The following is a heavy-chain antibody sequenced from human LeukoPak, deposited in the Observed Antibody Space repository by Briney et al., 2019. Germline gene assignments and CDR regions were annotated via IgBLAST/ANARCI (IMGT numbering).Heavy chain of an antibody. D-gene: IGHD3-16*01. CDR1: GFTVSSNY. Sequence: GGSLRLSCAASGFTVSSNYMGWVRQAPGKGLDWVSVIYSGGDTYYADAVKGRFTISRDNAKNSLFLQMNSLRAEDTAVYYCAKDLRAWYYDPNGNYFSYGMDVWGQGTTVAVSS. V-gene: IGHV3-53*01. J-gene: IGHJ6*02. CDR2: IYSGGDT. CDR3: AKDLRAWYYDPNGNYFSYGMDV.